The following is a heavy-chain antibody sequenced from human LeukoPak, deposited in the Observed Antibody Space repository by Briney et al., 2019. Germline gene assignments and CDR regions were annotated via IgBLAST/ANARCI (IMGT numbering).Heavy chain of an antibody. CDR1: GFTFSYYA. D-gene: IGHD2-2*02. J-gene: IGHJ4*02. CDR2: ISGNGGST. Sequence: PGGSLRLSCAASGFTFSYYAMSWVRQAPGKGLEWVSSISGNGGSTYYADSVKGRFTISRDNSKNTLYLQMNSLRAEDTAVYYCAKVRTRYCSSTSCYRGMDYWGQGTLVTVSS. V-gene: IGHV3-23*01. CDR3: AKVRTRYCSSTSCYRGMDY.